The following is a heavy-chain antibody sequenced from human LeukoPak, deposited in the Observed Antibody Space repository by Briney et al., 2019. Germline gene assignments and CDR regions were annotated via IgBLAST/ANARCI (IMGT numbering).Heavy chain of an antibody. J-gene: IGHJ6*02. CDR1: GGSISSYY. Sequence: PSETLSLTCTVSGGSISSYYWTWIRQPAGKGLEWIGRIYTSGSTNYNPSLKSRATMSVDTSNNQFSLNLSSVTAADTAVCYCARQIIAAGKNYYGMDVWGQGTTVTVSS. V-gene: IGHV4-4*07. CDR3: ARQIIAAGKNYYGMDV. CDR2: IYTSGST. D-gene: IGHD6-13*01.